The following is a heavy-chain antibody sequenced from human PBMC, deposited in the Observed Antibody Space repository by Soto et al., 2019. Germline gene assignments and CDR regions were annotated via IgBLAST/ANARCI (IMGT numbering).Heavy chain of an antibody. CDR2: ISYDGSNK. CDR1: GFTFSSYA. Sequence: GGSLRLSCAGSGFTFSSYAMLWVRQAPGKGLEWVAVISYDGSNKYYAGSVKGRFTISRDNSKNTLYLQMNSLRAEDTAVYYCARDPLWGTAMVLWYFDLWGRGTLVTVSS. D-gene: IGHD5-18*01. J-gene: IGHJ2*01. V-gene: IGHV3-30-3*01. CDR3: ARDPLWGTAMVLWYFDL.